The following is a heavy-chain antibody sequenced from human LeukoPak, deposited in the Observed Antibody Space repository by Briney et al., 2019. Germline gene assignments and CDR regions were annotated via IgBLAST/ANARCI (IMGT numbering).Heavy chain of an antibody. J-gene: IGHJ4*02. V-gene: IGHV3-23*01. D-gene: IGHD1-26*01. CDR3: AKDSGSYYVDY. CDR1: GFXFSSYA. Sequence: GGSLRLSCAASGFXFSSYAISWVRQAPGKGLEWVSAISGSGGSTYYADSVKGRFTISRDNSKNTLYPQMNSLRAEDTAVYYCAKDSGSYYVDYWGQGTLVTVSS. CDR2: ISGSGGST.